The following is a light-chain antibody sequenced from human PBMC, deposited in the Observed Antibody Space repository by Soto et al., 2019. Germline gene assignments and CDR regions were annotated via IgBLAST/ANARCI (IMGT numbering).Light chain of an antibody. J-gene: IGLJ1*01. Sequence: QSVLTQPPSASGTPGQRVTISCSGSSSNIGSNYVYWYQQLPGTAPKLLIYRNNQRPSGVPDRFSGSKSGTSASLAISGLRSEDEPDYYCAAWDDTLSAHYVFGTGTKVTVL. V-gene: IGLV1-47*01. CDR3: AAWDDTLSAHYV. CDR2: RNN. CDR1: SSNIGSNY.